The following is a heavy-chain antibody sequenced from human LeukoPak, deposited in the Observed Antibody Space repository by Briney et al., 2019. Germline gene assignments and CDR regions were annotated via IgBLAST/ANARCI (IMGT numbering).Heavy chain of an antibody. Sequence: SDTPSLTCAVSGYSISSSNWWGWIRQPPGKGLEWIGYIYYSGSTYYNPSLTSRVTISVDTSKNQFSLKLSSVTAADTAVYYCASQAYYYDSSGYYETPYYFDYWGQGTLVTVSS. CDR3: ASQAYYYDSSGYYETPYYFDY. CDR1: GYSISSSNW. CDR2: IYYSGST. V-gene: IGHV4-28*01. D-gene: IGHD3-22*01. J-gene: IGHJ4*02.